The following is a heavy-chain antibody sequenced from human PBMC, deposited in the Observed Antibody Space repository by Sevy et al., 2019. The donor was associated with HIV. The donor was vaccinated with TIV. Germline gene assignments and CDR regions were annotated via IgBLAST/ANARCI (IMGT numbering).Heavy chain of an antibody. CDR2: IYFSGST. D-gene: IGHD3-10*01. V-gene: IGHV4-39*01. CDR3: ARHWGLVDRGFDF. J-gene: IGHJ4*02. CDR1: GGSIARSSYE. Sequence: SETLSLTCTVSGGSIARSSYEWGWIRQSPGKGLEWIGSIYFSGSTSYATSLRSRVTISVDTSKNQVSLKMRSVTATDTAFYYCARHWGLVDRGFDFWGQGALVTVSS.